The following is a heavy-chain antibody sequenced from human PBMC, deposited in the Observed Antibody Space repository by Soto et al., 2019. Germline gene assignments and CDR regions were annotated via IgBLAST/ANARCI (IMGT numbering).Heavy chain of an antibody. J-gene: IGHJ4*02. Sequence: EVQLLESGGGLVKPGGSLRLSCAASGFTFIDFTMNWVRQAPGKGLQWVSSISSGGSFISYADSVRGRFTISRDNAKNSLYLQVDSLRADYTAVFFFARGSRRTFDYWGQWTLVTVSS. CDR1: GFTFIDFT. V-gene: IGHV3-21*01. CDR2: ISSGGSFI. D-gene: IGHD6-13*01. CDR3: ARGSRRTFDY.